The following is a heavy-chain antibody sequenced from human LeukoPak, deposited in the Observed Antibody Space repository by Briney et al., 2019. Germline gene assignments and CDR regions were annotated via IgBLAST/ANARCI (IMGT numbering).Heavy chain of an antibody. CDR3: ARAPWAYGNYVHAFDI. CDR1: GGSITSSNYY. Sequence: SETLSLTCSVSGGSITSSNYYWGWIRQPPGKGLEWIANVYYNGNTYYSPSLKSRVSISIDTSNNDLSLKVTSVTAADTAGYYCARAPWAYGNYVHAFDIWGQGTMVTVSS. V-gene: IGHV4-39*07. D-gene: IGHD4-11*01. J-gene: IGHJ3*02. CDR2: VYYNGNT.